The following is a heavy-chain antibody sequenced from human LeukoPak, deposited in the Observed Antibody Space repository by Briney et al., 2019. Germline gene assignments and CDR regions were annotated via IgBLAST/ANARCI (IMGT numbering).Heavy chain of an antibody. V-gene: IGHV3-74*01. CDR2: INSDGSST. D-gene: IGHD6-13*01. Sequence: TGGSLRLSCAASGFTFSSYWMHWVRQAPGKGLVWVSRINSDGSSTSYADSVKGRFTISRDNAKNTLYLQMNSLRAEDTAVYYCARPDHRDFIAAAAFDIWGQGTMVTVSS. CDR1: GFTFSSYW. CDR3: ARPDHRDFIAAAAFDI. J-gene: IGHJ3*02.